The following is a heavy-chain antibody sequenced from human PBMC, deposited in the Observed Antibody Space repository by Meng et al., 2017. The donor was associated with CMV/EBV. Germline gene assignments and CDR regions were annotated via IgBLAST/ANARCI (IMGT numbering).Heavy chain of an antibody. D-gene: IGHD2-8*01. CDR1: GFTFSSYA. CDR2: IYSGGSST. V-gene: IGHV3-23*03. CDR3: AREPYCTNGVCFLDY. J-gene: IGHJ4*02. Sequence: GGSLRLSCAASGFTFSSYAMSWVRQAPGKGLEWVSVIYSGGSSTYYADSVKGRFTISRDNTKNTLFLQMNSLRAEDTAVYYCAREPYCTNGVCFLDYWGQGTLVTVSS.